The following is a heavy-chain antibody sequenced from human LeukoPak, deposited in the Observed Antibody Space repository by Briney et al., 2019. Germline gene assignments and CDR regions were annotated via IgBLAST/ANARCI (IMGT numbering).Heavy chain of an antibody. V-gene: IGHV4-39*01. CDR1: GGSISGTTYY. Sequence: SETLSLTCTVSGGSISGTTYYWGWIRQPPGKGLEWIGSIYYSGSTYYTPSLKSRVTISVDTSKNQFSLSLGSVTAADTAVYYCARAGITWPHYYFDYWGQGTLVTVSS. J-gene: IGHJ4*02. CDR2: IYYSGST. CDR3: ARAGITWPHYYFDY.